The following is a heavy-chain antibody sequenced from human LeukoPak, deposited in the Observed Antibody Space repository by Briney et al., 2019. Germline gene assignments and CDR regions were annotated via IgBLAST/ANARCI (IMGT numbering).Heavy chain of an antibody. V-gene: IGHV5-51*01. CDR1: GYSFTSYW. CDR2: IYPGDSDT. J-gene: IGHJ3*02. Sequence: GESLKISCKGSGYSFTSYWIGWVRQMPGKGLEWMGIIYPGDSDTRYSPPFQGQVTISADKSISTAYLQWSSLKASDTAMYYCAIQYYYDSSGYYYYDAFDIWGQGTMVTVSS. D-gene: IGHD3-22*01. CDR3: AIQYYYDSSGYYYYDAFDI.